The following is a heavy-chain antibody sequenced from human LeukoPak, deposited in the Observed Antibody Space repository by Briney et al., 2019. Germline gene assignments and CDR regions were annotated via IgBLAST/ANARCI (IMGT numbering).Heavy chain of an antibody. J-gene: IGHJ4*02. CDR2: ISWNSGSI. Sequence: GRSLRLSCAASGFTFDDYAMHWVRQAPGKGLEWVSGISWNSGSIGYADSVKGRFTISRDNAKNSLYLQMNSLRAEDTALYYWAKDIRGLYSGNFDYWGQGTLVTVSS. CDR1: GFTFDDYA. D-gene: IGHD5-12*01. CDR3: AKDIRGLYSGNFDY. V-gene: IGHV3-9*01.